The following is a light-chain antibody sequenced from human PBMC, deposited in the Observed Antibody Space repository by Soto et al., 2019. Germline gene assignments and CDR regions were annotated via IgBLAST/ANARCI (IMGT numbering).Light chain of an antibody. V-gene: IGLV2-14*01. J-gene: IGLJ1*01. CDR1: SSDIGGYNY. CDR2: EVN. Sequence: QSALTQPASVSGSPGQSITISCTGTSSDIGGYNYVSWYQQHPGKAPKVMIHEVNNRPSGVSDRFSGSKSGNTASLTISGLQAEDEADYYCSSYTTSSTYVFGTGTQLTVL. CDR3: SSYTTSSTYV.